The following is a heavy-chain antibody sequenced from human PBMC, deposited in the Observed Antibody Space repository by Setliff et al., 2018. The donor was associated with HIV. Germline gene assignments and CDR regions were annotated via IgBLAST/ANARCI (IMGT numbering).Heavy chain of an antibody. Sequence: SETLSLTCAVSGGTFSLHYYTWIRQSPLRGLEWIGEINHSGSTNYNPSLKSRVTISVDTSKNQFSLKLSSVTASDTAVYYCAREDYYYYGMDVWGQGTTVTVSS. CDR3: AREDYYYYGMDV. CDR2: INHSGST. V-gene: IGHV4-34*01. J-gene: IGHJ6*02. CDR1: GGTFSLHY.